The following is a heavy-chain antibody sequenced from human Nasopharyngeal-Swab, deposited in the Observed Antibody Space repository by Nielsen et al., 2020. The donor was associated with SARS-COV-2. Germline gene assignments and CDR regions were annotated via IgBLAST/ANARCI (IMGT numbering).Heavy chain of an antibody. CDR1: GFTFDDYA. V-gene: IGHV3-9*01. CDR2: ISWNSGSI. Sequence: GGSLRLSCAASGFTFDDYAMHWVRQAPGKGLEWVSGISWNSGSIGYADSVKGRFTISRDNAKNSLYLLMNSLRAEDTALYYCAKDMGYSILTGQPDYWGQGTLVTVSS. J-gene: IGHJ4*02. CDR3: AKDMGYSILTGQPDY. D-gene: IGHD3-9*01.